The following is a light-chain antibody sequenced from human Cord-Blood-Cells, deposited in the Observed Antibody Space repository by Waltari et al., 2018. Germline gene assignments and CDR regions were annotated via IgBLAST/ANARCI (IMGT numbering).Light chain of an antibody. V-gene: IGKV1-5*01. J-gene: IGKJ1*01. CDR1: QSISSW. CDR2: DAS. CDR3: QQYNSYSPTWT. Sequence: DIQMTQSPSTLSASVGDRVTINCRASQSISSWLAWYQQKPGKAPKLLIYDASSLESGVPSRCSGSGSGTEFTLTISSLQPDDFATYYCQQYNSYSPTWTFGQGTKVEIK.